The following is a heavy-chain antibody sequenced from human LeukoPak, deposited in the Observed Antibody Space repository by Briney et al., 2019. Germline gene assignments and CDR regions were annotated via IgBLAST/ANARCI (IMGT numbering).Heavy chain of an antibody. CDR3: ARRYAYYYYYMDV. V-gene: IGHV1-8*03. Sequence: GASVKVSCKGSGYTFSSYDINWVRQATGQGLEWMGWMNPHSGNTGYAQKFQGRVTITRNTSISTAYMELSSLRSEDTAVYYCARRYAYYYYYMDVWGKGTTVTVSS. CDR1: GYTFSSYD. J-gene: IGHJ6*03. CDR2: MNPHSGNT. D-gene: IGHD2-8*01.